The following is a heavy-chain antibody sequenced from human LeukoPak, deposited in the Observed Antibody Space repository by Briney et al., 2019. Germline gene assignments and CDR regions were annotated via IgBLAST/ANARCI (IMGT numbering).Heavy chain of an antibody. CDR2: VYPSGHT. D-gene: IGHD4-11*01. CDR3: ARAVSAHSNTMYYFDY. CDR1: GASINSYY. J-gene: IGHJ4*02. V-gene: IGHV4-59*01. Sequence: SETLSLTCTVSGASINSYYWGWIRQPPTKELEWIGYVYPSGHTNDNPSVRGRVTMSLDTSKNQFSLRLSSVTAADTAVYYCARAVSAHSNTMYYFDYWGQGILVTVSS.